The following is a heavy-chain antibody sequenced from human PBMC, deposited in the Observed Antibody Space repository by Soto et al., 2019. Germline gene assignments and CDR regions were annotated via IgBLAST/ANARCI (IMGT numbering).Heavy chain of an antibody. Sequence: GGSLRLSCAASGFTFSSYAMSWVRQAPGKGLEWVSGISGSGSSTYYADSVRGRFTISRDNSKNTLYLQMNSLRAEDTAVYYCAKDSVTTVPSHFDYWGQGTLVTVSS. CDR2: ISGSGSST. J-gene: IGHJ4*02. V-gene: IGHV3-23*01. CDR3: AKDSVTTVPSHFDY. D-gene: IGHD4-17*01. CDR1: GFTFSSYA.